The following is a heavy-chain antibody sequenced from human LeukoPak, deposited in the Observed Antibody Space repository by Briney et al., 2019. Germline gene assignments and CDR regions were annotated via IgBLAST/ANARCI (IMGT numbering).Heavy chain of an antibody. CDR2: IYYSGST. CDR3: ARHERSDTAMVWYFDY. Sequence: SETLSLTCTVSGGSISSSSYYWGWIRQPPGKGLEWIGSIYYSGSTYYNPSLKSRVTISVDTSKNQFSLKLSSVTAADTAVYYCARHERSDTAMVWYFDYWGQGTLVTVSS. CDR1: GGSISSSSYY. J-gene: IGHJ4*02. V-gene: IGHV4-39*01. D-gene: IGHD5-18*01.